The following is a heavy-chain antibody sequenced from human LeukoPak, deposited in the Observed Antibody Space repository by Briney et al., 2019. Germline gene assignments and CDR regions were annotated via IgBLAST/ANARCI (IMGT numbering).Heavy chain of an antibody. V-gene: IGHV4-39*07. Sequence: PSETLSLTCTVSGGSISSSSYYWGWIRQPPGKGLEWIGSIYYSGSTYYNPSLKSRVTISVDTSKNQFSLKLSSVTAADTAVYYCARNVEMAIEIDYWGQGTLVTVSS. D-gene: IGHD5-24*01. J-gene: IGHJ4*02. CDR1: GGSISSSSYY. CDR3: ARNVEMAIEIDY. CDR2: IYYSGST.